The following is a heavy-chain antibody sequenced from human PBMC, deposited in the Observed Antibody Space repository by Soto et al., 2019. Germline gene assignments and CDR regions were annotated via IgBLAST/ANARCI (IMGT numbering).Heavy chain of an antibody. V-gene: IGHV3-23*01. Sequence: GGSLRLSCAACGFTFSSYAMSWVRQAPGKGLEWVSAISGSGGSTYYADSVKGRFTISRDNSKNTLYLQMNSLRAEDTAVYYCAKLPYYDFWSGYSYGMDVWGQGTTVTVSS. CDR1: GFTFSSYA. CDR2: ISGSGGST. J-gene: IGHJ6*02. CDR3: AKLPYYDFWSGYSYGMDV. D-gene: IGHD3-3*01.